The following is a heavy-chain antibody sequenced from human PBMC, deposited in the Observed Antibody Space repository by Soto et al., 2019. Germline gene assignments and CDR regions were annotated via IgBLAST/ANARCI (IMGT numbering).Heavy chain of an antibody. Sequence: QVQLQQWGARLLKASETLSLTCAVYGGSFSGYYWSWIRQPPGKGLEWIGEINHSGSTNYNPSLKSRVTISVDTSKHQFSLKLSSVTAADTAVYYCARDTKYNWNRGAFDIWGQGTMVTVSS. CDR3: ARDTKYNWNRGAFDI. CDR1: GGSFSGYY. D-gene: IGHD1-20*01. V-gene: IGHV4-34*01. CDR2: INHSGST. J-gene: IGHJ3*02.